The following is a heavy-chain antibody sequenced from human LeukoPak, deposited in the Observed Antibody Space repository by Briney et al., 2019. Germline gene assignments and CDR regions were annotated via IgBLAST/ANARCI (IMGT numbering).Heavy chain of an antibody. CDR3: ARDEGVAARPEY. CDR1: GGSISSYY. V-gene: IGHV4-59*12. J-gene: IGHJ4*02. CDR2: IYYSGST. D-gene: IGHD6-6*01. Sequence: PSETLSLTCTVSGGSISSYYWSWIRQPPGKGLEWIGTIYYSGSTYYNPSLKSRVTISVDTSRNQFSLKMASVTAADTAVYYCARDEGVAARPEYWGQGTLVTVSS.